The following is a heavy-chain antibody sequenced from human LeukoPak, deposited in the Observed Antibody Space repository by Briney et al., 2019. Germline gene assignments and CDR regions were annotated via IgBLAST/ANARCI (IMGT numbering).Heavy chain of an antibody. J-gene: IGHJ4*02. CDR3: ARFKVRGVIKTFDY. Sequence: SETLSLTCAVSGYSISNGYYWGWIRQPPGKGLEWIRSIYHSGSTYYNPSLKSRVTISVDTSKNQFSLKLSSVTAADTAVYYCARFKVRGVIKTFDYWGQGTLVTVSS. CDR2: IYHSGST. V-gene: IGHV4-38-2*01. D-gene: IGHD3-10*01. CDR1: GYSISNGYY.